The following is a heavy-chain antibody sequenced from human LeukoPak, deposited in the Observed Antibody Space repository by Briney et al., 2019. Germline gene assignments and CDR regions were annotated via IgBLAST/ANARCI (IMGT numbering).Heavy chain of an antibody. CDR1: GFTFSSYS. J-gene: IGHJ4*02. D-gene: IGHD5-18*01. V-gene: IGHV3-23*01. CDR2: ISGSGGST. Sequence: PGGSLRLSCAASGFTFSSYSMSWVRQAPGKGLEWVSAISGSGGSTYYADSVKGRFTISRDNSKNTLYLQMNSLRAEDTAVYYCAKRTWIQLSPEYYFDYWGQGTLVTVSS. CDR3: AKRTWIQLSPEYYFDY.